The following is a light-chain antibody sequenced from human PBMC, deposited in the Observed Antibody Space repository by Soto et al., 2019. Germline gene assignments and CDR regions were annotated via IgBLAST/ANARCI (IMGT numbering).Light chain of an antibody. J-gene: IGKJ5*01. CDR3: QQYYSTPIT. Sequence: DIVMTQSPDSLAVSLGERAAIDCKSSQSVLDNSSNKNSLAWYQQKAGQPPKLLIYWASTRESGVPDRFSGSGSGTEFTLTISGLQSEDVAAYYCQQYYSTPITFGQGTRLEIK. CDR2: WAS. CDR1: QSVLDNSSNKNS. V-gene: IGKV4-1*01.